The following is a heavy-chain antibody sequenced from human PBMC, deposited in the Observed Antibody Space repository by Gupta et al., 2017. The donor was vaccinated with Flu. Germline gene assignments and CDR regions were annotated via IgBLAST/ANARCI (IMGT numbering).Heavy chain of an antibody. J-gene: IGHJ4*02. CDR1: GFTFRDYN. V-gene: IGHV3-21*01. CDR3: ARKDNCGGDCYVFDY. CDR2: ISSSSRYI. Sequence: EVQLVESGGGLVKPGGSLRLSGAASGFTFRDYNMKWVRQAPGKGLEWVSSISSSSRYIYYADSVKGRFTISRDNAKNSLYLQMNSLRAEDTAVYYCARKDNCGGDCYVFDYWGQGTLVTVSS. D-gene: IGHD2-21*02.